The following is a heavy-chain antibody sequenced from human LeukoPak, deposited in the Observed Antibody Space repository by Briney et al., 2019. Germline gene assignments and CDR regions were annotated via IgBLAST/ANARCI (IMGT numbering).Heavy chain of an antibody. D-gene: IGHD3-22*01. Sequence: ASVKVSCKASGYTFTDYYMHWMRQAPGQGLEWMGWINPNSGGTNYAQKFQGRVTMTRDTSISTAYMELSRLRAEDTAVYYCAKALLHYDSSGYYRDWGQGTLVTVSS. CDR1: GYTFTDYY. CDR3: AKALLHYDSSGYYRD. CDR2: INPNSGGT. J-gene: IGHJ4*02. V-gene: IGHV1-2*02.